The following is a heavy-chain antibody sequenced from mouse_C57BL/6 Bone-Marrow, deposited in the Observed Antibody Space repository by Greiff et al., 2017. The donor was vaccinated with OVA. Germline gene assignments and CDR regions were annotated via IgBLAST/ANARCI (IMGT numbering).Heavy chain of an antibody. CDR1: GFTFSDYY. D-gene: IGHD4-1*01. CDR2: INYDGSST. Sequence: EVQRVESEGGLVQPGSSMKLSCTASGFTFSDYYMAWVRQVPEKGLEWVANINYDGSSTYYLDSLKSRFIISRDNAKNILYLQMSSLKSEDTATYYCAREGPWDGGYFDYWGQGTTLTVSS. CDR3: AREGPWDGGYFDY. J-gene: IGHJ2*01. V-gene: IGHV5-16*01.